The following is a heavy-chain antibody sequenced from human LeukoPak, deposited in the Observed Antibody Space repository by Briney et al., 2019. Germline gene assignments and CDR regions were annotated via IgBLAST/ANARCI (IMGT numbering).Heavy chain of an antibody. CDR2: TYYRSKWYN. V-gene: IGHV6-1*01. Sequence: SQTLSLTCVVSGDSVSSKNGAWDWIRQSPSRGLEWLGRTYYRSKWYNDYAESMEGRMTISQDTSKNQYSLHLNSVTPDDTAVYYCVRDFGTTGWHTFDYWGQGTLVTVSS. CDR3: VRDFGTTGWHTFDY. CDR1: GDSVSSKNGA. J-gene: IGHJ4*02. D-gene: IGHD6-19*01.